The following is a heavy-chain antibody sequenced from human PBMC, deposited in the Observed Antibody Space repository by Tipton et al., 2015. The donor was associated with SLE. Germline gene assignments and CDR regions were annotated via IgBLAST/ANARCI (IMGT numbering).Heavy chain of an antibody. CDR2: INHSGST. CDR3: ARQPSLPVTFPYWYFDL. V-gene: IGHV4-34*01. CDR1: GGSFSGYY. Sequence: TLSLTCAVYGGSFSGYYWSWIRQPPGKGLEWIGEINHSGSTNYNPSLKSRVTISVDTSKNQFSLKLSSVTAADTAVYYCARQPSLPVTFPYWYFDLWGRGTLVTVSS. J-gene: IGHJ2*01. D-gene: IGHD4-11*01.